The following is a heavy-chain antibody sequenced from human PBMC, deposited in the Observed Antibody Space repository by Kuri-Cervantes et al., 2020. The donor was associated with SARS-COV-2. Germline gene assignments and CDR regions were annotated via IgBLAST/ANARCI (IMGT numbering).Heavy chain of an antibody. D-gene: IGHD3-9*01. CDR2: ISGSGGST. Sequence: GGSLRLSCTASRFTFSTYAMSWVRRAPGKGLEWVSAISGSGGSTYYADSVKGRFTISRDNSKNTLYLQMNSLRAEDTAVYYCASPRDSAYYDILTGYYFDYWGQGTLVTVSS. CDR1: RFTFSTYA. J-gene: IGHJ4*02. CDR3: ASPRDSAYYDILTGYYFDY. V-gene: IGHV3-23*01.